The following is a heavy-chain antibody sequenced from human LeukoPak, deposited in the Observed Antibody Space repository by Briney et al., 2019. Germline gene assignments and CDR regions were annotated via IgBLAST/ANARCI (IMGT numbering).Heavy chain of an antibody. CDR2: IYHSGST. CDR3: ARLSSSWGRYYYYYYMVV. Sequence: PSETLSLTCAVSGYSISTGYYWGWIRQPPGKGLEWIGSIYHSGSTYYNPSLKSRVTISVDTSKNQFSLRLSSVTAADTAVYYCARLSSSWGRYYYYYYMVVWGKGTTVTVSS. J-gene: IGHJ6*03. V-gene: IGHV4-38-2*01. CDR1: GYSISTGYY. D-gene: IGHD6-13*01.